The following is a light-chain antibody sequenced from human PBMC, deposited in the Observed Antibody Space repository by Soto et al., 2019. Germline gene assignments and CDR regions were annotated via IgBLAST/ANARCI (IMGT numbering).Light chain of an antibody. CDR3: QKYNSDTLT. CDR1: QGISHY. Sequence: DIHMTQSPSAISASVGYIFTITCRASQGISHYLAWFQVTKGNVPKRLIYGASSLQAGVPSRLSGSGYGTDFTITISSMKNEDVEAYYCQKYNSDTLTFGGGTKVDIK. J-gene: IGKJ4*01. CDR2: GAS. V-gene: IGKV1-27*01.